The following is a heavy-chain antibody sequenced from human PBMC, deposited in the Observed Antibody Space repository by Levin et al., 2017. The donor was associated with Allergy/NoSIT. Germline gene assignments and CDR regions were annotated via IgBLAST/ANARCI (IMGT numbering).Heavy chain of an antibody. Sequence: GESLKISCAASGFTFSSYAMSWVRQAPGKGLEWVSAISGSGGSTYYADSVKGRFTISRDNSKNTLYLQMNSLRAEDTAVYYCAKAYYYDSSGYYVFDYWGQGTLVTVSS. V-gene: IGHV3-23*01. CDR1: GFTFSSYA. CDR2: ISGSGGST. CDR3: AKAYYYDSSGYYVFDY. D-gene: IGHD3-22*01. J-gene: IGHJ4*02.